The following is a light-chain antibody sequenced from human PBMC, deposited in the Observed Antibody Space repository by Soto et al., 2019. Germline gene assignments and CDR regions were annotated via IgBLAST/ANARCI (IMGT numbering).Light chain of an antibody. J-gene: IGKJ5*01. CDR2: GAS. V-gene: IGKV3D-20*02. CDR3: QQRSDWPPT. CDR1: QTVSSSF. Sequence: EIVLTQSPGTLSLSPGERATLSCRASQTVSSSFLAWYQQKPGQAPRLFIYGASNRATGIPARFSGSGSGTDFTLTISSLEPEDFAVYYCQQRSDWPPTFGQGTRLEIK.